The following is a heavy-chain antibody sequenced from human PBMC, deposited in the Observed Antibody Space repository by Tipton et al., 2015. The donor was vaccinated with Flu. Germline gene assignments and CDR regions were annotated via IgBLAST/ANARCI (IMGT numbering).Heavy chain of an antibody. CDR1: GGSISSYY. V-gene: IGHV4-4*07. CDR2: IYTSGST. Sequence: TLSLTCTVSGGSISSYYWSWIRQPPGKGLEWIGRIYTSGSTNYNPSLKSRVTMSVDTSKNQFSLKLSSVTAADTAVYYCARNRDSSGWYGEGAFDIWGQGTMVTVSS. D-gene: IGHD6-19*01. CDR3: ARNRDSSGWYGEGAFDI. J-gene: IGHJ3*02.